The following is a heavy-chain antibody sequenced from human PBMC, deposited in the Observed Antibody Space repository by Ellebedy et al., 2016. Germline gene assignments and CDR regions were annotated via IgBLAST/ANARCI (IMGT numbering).Heavy chain of an antibody. CDR1: GFTFSTSW. Sequence: GESLKISCEASGFTFSTSWMHWVRQTPGKGLVWVSRITSDGNSASYAESVKGRFTISRDTSKSTVSLQMNSLRVEDTAVYYCAKGSAGATNRHYDAWGQGTLVIVSS. CDR2: ITSDGNSA. CDR3: AKGSAGATNRHYDA. D-gene: IGHD1-26*01. J-gene: IGHJ5*02. V-gene: IGHV3-74*01.